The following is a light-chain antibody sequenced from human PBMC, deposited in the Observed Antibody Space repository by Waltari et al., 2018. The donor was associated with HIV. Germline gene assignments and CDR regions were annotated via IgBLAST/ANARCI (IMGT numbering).Light chain of an antibody. J-gene: IGLJ1*01. V-gene: IGLV2-23*02. CDR3: CSYAGSNTHV. Sequence: QSALTQPASVSGSPGQSIPISCTGTSSDFGSYNLFSWYQQHPGKAPKLMIYEVSKRPSGVSNRFSASKSANTASLTISGLQAEDEADYYCCSYAGSNTHVFGTGTKVTVL. CDR2: EVS. CDR1: SSDFGSYNL.